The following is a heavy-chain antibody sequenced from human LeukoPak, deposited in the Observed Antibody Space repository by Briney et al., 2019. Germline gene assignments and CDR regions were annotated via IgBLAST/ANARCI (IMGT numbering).Heavy chain of an antibody. CDR1: GFTFSTYS. V-gene: IGHV3-21*01. CDR2: ISSNNRYI. CDR3: ARNEWADY. Sequence: GGSLRLSCAASGFTFSTYSMNWVRQAPGKGLEWVSSISSNNRYIYYADSVKGRFTISRDNAKNSLYLQMNSLRDEDTAVYYCARNEWADYWGQGTLVTVSS. D-gene: IGHD1-26*01. J-gene: IGHJ4*02.